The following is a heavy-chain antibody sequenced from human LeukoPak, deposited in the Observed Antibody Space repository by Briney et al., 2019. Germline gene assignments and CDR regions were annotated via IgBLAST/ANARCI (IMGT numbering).Heavy chain of an antibody. CDR2: IRYDGRNK. V-gene: IGHV3-30*02. D-gene: IGHD4-17*01. CDR1: GFTFSTYG. Sequence: GGSLRLSCAASGFTFSTYGMHWVRQAPGKVLEWVAFIRYDGRNKYYADSVKGRFTISRDNSKNTLCLQMNSLRAEDTAVYYCAKEIWPTVTTPGHTHFDYWGQGTLVTVSS. CDR3: AKEIWPTVTTPGHTHFDY. J-gene: IGHJ4*02.